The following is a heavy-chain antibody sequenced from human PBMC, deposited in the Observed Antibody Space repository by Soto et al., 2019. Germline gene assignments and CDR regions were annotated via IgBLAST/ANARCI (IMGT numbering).Heavy chain of an antibody. V-gene: IGHV3-33*01. CDR2: IWYDGSNK. CDR3: ARGVLRGGYKPLYGMDV. Sequence: PGGSLRLSCAASGFTFSSYGMHWVRQAPGKGLEWVAVIWYDGSNKYYADSVKGRFTISRDNSKNTLYLQMNSLRAEDTAVYYCARGVLRGGYKPLYGMDVWGQGTTVTVSS. CDR1: GFTFSSYG. J-gene: IGHJ6*02. D-gene: IGHD5-12*01.